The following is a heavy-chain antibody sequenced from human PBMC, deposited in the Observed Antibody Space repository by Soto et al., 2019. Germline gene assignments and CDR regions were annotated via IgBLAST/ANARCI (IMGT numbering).Heavy chain of an antibody. Sequence: EVQLLESGGGLVQPGGSLRLSCAASGFTFNNYAMSWVRQAPGEGLEWVSGISSSGGKIYYADSVKGRFTISRDSSKSTLYLQMNSLRAEDTAVYHCAKDRRDIPTYGVDVWGQGTTVTVSS. CDR2: ISSSGGKI. J-gene: IGHJ6*02. CDR3: AKDRRDIPTYGVDV. D-gene: IGHD1-1*01. V-gene: IGHV3-23*01. CDR1: GFTFNNYA.